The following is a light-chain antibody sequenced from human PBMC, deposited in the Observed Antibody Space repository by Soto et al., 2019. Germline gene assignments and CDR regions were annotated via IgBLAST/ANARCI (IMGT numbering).Light chain of an antibody. CDR3: SSYTSGSTPWV. J-gene: IGLJ1*01. CDR1: SSDVGNYNY. Sequence: QSVLTQPTSVSGSPGQSIIISCTGTSSDVGNYNYVSWYQHHPGKAPKLMICDVSDRPSGVSNRFSGSKSGNTASLTISGLQAQDEADYYCSSYTSGSTPWVFGTGTKVXVL. CDR2: DVS. V-gene: IGLV2-14*03.